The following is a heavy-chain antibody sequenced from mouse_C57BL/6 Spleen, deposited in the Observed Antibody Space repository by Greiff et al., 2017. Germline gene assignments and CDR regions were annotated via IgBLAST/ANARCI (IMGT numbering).Heavy chain of an antibody. CDR2: ISNLAYSI. V-gene: IGHV5-15*01. CDR1: GFTFSDYG. J-gene: IGHJ3*01. CDR3: AREHDEGFAY. D-gene: IGHD2-12*01. Sequence: EVHLVESGGGLVQPGGSLKLSCAASGFTFSDYGMAWVRQAPRKGPEWVAFISNLAYSIYYADTVTGRFTIARENAKNTLYLEMSSLRSEDTAMYYCAREHDEGFAYWGQGTLVTVSA.